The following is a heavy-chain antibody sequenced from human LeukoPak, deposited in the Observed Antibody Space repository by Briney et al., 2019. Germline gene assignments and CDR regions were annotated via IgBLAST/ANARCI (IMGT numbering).Heavy chain of an antibody. V-gene: IGHV3-21*01. CDR2: ISSSSSYI. CDR3: ARGLDLGYCSGGSCYWEYYFDY. Sequence: GGSLRLSCAASGFTFSSYSMNWVRQAPGKGLEWVSSISSSSSYIYYADSVKGRFTISRDNAKNSLYLQMNSLRAEDTAVYYCARGLDLGYCSGGSCYWEYYFDYWGQGTLVTVSS. D-gene: IGHD2-15*01. J-gene: IGHJ4*02. CDR1: GFTFSSYS.